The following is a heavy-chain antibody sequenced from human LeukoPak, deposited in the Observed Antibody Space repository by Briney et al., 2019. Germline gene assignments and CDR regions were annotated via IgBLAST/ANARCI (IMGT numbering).Heavy chain of an antibody. CDR1: GYTFTGYY. CDR2: INPNSGGT. J-gene: IGHJ3*02. D-gene: IGHD5-18*01. CDR3: ARAQCLGYSYGFCAFDI. V-gene: IGHV1-2*02. Sequence: ASVKVSCKASGYTFTGYYMHWVRQAPGQGLEWMGWINPNSGGTNYAQKVQGRVTMTRDTSISTAYMELSRLRSDDTAVYYCARAQCLGYSYGFCAFDIWGQGTMVTVSS.